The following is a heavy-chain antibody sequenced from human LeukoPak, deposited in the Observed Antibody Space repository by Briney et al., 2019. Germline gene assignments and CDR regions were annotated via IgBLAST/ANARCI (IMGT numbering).Heavy chain of an antibody. D-gene: IGHD6-6*01. Sequence: HPGGSLRLSCAASGFTFSDYYMHWVRQAPGKGLGWVAVISYDGSNKYYADSVKGRFTISRDNSKNTLYLQMNSLRAEDTAVYYCAKDFVAARLGRYAFDIWGQGTMVTVSS. CDR2: ISYDGSNK. J-gene: IGHJ3*02. V-gene: IGHV3-30*18. CDR1: GFTFSDYY. CDR3: AKDFVAARLGRYAFDI.